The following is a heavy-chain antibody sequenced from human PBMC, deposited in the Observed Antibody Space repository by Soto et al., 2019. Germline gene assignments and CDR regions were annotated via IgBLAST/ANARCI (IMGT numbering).Heavy chain of an antibody. CDR1: GVTFSNYA. V-gene: IGHV3-23*01. Sequence: GGSLRLSCTVSGVTFSNYAMNWVRQAPGKGLEWVSSPSRSGGTTYYADSVKGRFIISRDNSKNTLYLLMNSLRAEDTALCYCATQRADYGSGDDTLYFDSWGQGALVTVSS. CDR2: PSRSGGTT. CDR3: ATQRADYGSGDDTLYFDS. J-gene: IGHJ4*02. D-gene: IGHD3-10*01.